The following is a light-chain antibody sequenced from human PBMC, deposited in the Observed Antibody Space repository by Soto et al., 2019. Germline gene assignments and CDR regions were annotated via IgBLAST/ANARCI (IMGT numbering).Light chain of an antibody. J-gene: IGLJ1*01. CDR2: DVS. V-gene: IGLV2-14*01. CDR3: NSYTSSNTYV. CDR1: SSDIGGYND. Sequence: QSVLTQPASVSGSPGQSITISCTGTSSDIGGYNDVSWYQQHPGKVPKLMIHDVSNRPSGVSNRFSGSKSGNTASLTISGLQAEDEADYYCNSYTSSNTYVFGTGTKVTVL.